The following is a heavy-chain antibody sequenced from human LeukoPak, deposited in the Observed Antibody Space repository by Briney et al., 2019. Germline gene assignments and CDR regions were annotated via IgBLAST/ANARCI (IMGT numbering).Heavy chain of an antibody. J-gene: IGHJ5*02. CDR2: IIPIFGTA. Sequence: SVKVSCKASGGTLSSYAISWVRQAPGQGLEWMGGIIPIFGTANYAQKFQGRVTITADESTSTAYMELSSLRSEDTAVYYCARSPGELHNWFDPWGQGTLVTVSS. CDR3: ARSPGELHNWFDP. D-gene: IGHD1-26*01. CDR1: GGTLSSYA. V-gene: IGHV1-69*13.